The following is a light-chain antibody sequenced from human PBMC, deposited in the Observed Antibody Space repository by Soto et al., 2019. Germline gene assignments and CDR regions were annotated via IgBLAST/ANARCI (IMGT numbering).Light chain of an antibody. V-gene: IGLV2-14*01. CDR1: RSDIGSYNY. CDR2: GVS. J-gene: IGLJ1*01. Sequence: QSVLTQPASVSGSPGQSITMSCSGTRSDIGSYNYVAWYQQFPGKTPKILIYGVSNRPSGVSSRFSGSKSGNTASLTISGLQAEDEADYYCISYTGSSTSYVFGSGTKLTVL. CDR3: ISYTGSSTSYV.